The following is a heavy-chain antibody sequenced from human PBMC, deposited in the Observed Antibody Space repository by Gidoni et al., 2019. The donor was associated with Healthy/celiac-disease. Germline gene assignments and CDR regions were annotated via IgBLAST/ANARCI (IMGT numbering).Heavy chain of an antibody. V-gene: IGHV1-2*04. J-gene: IGHJ6*02. CDR1: GYTFTGYY. CDR3: ARGMGASGYYEWGYYYYGMDV. Sequence: QVQLVQSGAEVKKPGASVKVSCKAAGYTFTGYYMHWVRQAPGQGLEWMGWINPNSGGTNYAQKFQGWVTMTRDTSISTAYMELSRLRSDDTAVYYCARGMGASGYYEWGYYYYGMDVWGQGTTVTVSS. D-gene: IGHD3-22*01. CDR2: INPNSGGT.